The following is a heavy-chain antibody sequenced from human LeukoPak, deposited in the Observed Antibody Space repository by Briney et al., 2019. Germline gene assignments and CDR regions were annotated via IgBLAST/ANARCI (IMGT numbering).Heavy chain of an antibody. V-gene: IGHV3-30-3*01. CDR2: ISYDGSNK. D-gene: IGHD2-15*01. Sequence: PGGSLRLSCAASGFTFSSYAMHWVRQAPGKGLEWVAVISYDGSNKYYADSVKGRFTISRDNSKNTLYLQMSSLRAEDTAVYYCARETGDCSGGSCPDLGFDPCGQGTLVTVSS. CDR3: ARETGDCSGGSCPDLGFDP. J-gene: IGHJ5*02. CDR1: GFTFSSYA.